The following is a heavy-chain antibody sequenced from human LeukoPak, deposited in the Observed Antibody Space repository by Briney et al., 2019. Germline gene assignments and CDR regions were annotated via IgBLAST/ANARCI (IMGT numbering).Heavy chain of an antibody. CDR3: ARDGHTPTYYMDV. CDR2: IYYSGST. D-gene: IGHD2-2*02. CDR1: GGSFSSSSYY. Sequence: SETLSLTCTVSGGSFSSSSYYWGWIRQPPGKELEWIGSIYYSGSTYYNPPLKSRVTISVDTSKNQFSLKLSSVTAADTAVYYCARDGHTPTYYMDVWGKGTTVTVSS. J-gene: IGHJ6*03. V-gene: IGHV4-39*02.